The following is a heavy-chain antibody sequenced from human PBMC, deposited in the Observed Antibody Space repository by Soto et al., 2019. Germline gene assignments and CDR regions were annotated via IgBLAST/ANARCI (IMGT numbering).Heavy chain of an antibody. CDR1: GFTFSNAW. D-gene: IGHD6-19*01. V-gene: IGHV3-15*01. Sequence: GGSLRLSCAASGFTFSNAWMSWVRQAPGKGLEWVGRIKSKTDGGTTDYAAPVKGRFTSSRDDSKNTLYLQMNSLKTVDTAVYYCTPLNRIAVAADYWGQGTLVTVSS. CDR2: IKSKTDGGTT. J-gene: IGHJ4*02. CDR3: TPLNRIAVAADY.